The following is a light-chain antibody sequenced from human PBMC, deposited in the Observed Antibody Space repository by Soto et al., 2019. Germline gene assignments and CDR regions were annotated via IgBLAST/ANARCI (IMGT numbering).Light chain of an antibody. Sequence: DIQVSLSPSSLSASVADRVTIRCRESQSISSYLNWYQQKPGKAPKLLIYAASSLQSGVPSRFSGSGSGTDFTLTISSLQPEDFATYYCQQSYSTPQWTFGQGTKVDIK. V-gene: IGKV1-39*01. CDR1: QSISSY. J-gene: IGKJ1*01. CDR2: AAS. CDR3: QQSYSTPQWT.